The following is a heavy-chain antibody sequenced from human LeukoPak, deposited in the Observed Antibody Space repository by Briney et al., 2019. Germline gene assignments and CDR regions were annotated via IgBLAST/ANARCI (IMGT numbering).Heavy chain of an antibody. D-gene: IGHD6-13*01. Sequence: GGSLRLSCAASGFTFSSYAMSWARQAPGKGLEWVSAISGSGGSTYYADTVKGRFTISRDNSKNTLYLQMNSLRAEDTAVYYCAKDGIAAAGHYYYYYMDVWGKGTTVTVSS. CDR2: ISGSGGST. CDR1: GFTFSSYA. J-gene: IGHJ6*03. V-gene: IGHV3-23*01. CDR3: AKDGIAAAGHYYYYYMDV.